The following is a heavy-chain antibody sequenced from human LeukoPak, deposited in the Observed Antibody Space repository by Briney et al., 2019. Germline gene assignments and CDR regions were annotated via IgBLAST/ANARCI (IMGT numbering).Heavy chain of an antibody. CDR2: IYSGGST. CDR1: EFSVGSNY. V-gene: IGHV3-66*01. Sequence: GGSLRLSCAASEFSVGSNYMTWVRQAPGKGLEWVSLIYSGGSTYYADSVKGRFTISRDNSKNTLYLQMNSLRAEDTAVYYCARVKAPPLTFDYWGQGTLVTVSS. J-gene: IGHJ4*02. CDR3: ARVKAPPLTFDY.